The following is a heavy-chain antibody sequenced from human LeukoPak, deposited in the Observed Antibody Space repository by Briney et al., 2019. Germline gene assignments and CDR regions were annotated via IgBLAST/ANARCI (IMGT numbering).Heavy chain of an antibody. V-gene: IGHV4-34*01. CDR1: GGSFSGYY. CDR3: ARGRGTYYYGSGAFYFDY. D-gene: IGHD3-10*01. Sequence: SETLSLTCAVYGGSFSGYYWSWIRQPPGKGLEWIGEINHSGITNYNPSLKSRVTISVDTSKNQLSLKLSSVTAADTAVYYCARGRGTYYYGSGAFYFDYWGQGTLVTVSS. J-gene: IGHJ4*02. CDR2: INHSGIT.